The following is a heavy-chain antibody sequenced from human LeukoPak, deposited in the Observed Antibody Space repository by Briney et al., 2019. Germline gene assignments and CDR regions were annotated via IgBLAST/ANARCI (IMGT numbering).Heavy chain of an antibody. CDR2: INHSGST. V-gene: IGHV4-34*01. J-gene: IGHJ4*02. CDR1: GGSFSGYY. Sequence: SETLSLTCAVYGGSFSGYYWSWIRQPPGKGLEWIGEINHSGSTNYNPSLKSRVTISVDTSKNQFSLKLSSVTAADTAVYYCARDVGGYGPIDYWGQGTLVTVSS. D-gene: IGHD5-12*01. CDR3: ARDVGGYGPIDY.